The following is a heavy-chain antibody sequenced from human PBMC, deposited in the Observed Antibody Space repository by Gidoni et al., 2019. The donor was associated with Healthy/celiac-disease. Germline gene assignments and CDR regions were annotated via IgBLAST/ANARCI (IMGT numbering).Heavy chain of an antibody. Sequence: SVKGRFTISRDNAKNTLYLQMNSLRAEDTAVYYCARAPDYGDYFDYWGQGTLVTVSS. D-gene: IGHD4-17*01. CDR3: ARAPDYGDYFDY. V-gene: IGHV3-74*01. J-gene: IGHJ4*02.